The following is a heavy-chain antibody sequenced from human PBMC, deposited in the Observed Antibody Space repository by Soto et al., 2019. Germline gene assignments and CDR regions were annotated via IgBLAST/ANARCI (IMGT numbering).Heavy chain of an antibody. V-gene: IGHV4-61*01. J-gene: IGHJ4*02. CDR1: GASVSSGTYY. Sequence: PSETLSLTCTVFGASVSSGTYYWSWIREPPGKGLEWIGYIFYSGTTSYNPSLKSRVTLSVDTSKNQFSLKLTSVTAADTAVYYCARDHVATAGTLDFWGQGTLVTVSS. CDR3: ARDHVATAGTLDF. CDR2: IFYSGTT. D-gene: IGHD6-13*01.